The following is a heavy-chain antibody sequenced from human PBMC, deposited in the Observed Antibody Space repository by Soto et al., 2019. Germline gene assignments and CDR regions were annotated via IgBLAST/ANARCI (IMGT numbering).Heavy chain of an antibody. J-gene: IGHJ4*02. Sequence: QVQMVQSGAEVKRPGSSVKISCRASGYTFITSYIHWVRQAPGQGLEWVGRSHPTLGRAMFGQKFQGRVTMTRNTSISTAYMELSSLRSEDTAVYYCARGRGWRDNWGQGTLVTVSS. CDR3: ARGRGWRDN. V-gene: IGHV1-46*01. CDR1: GYTFITSY. D-gene: IGHD6-19*01. CDR2: SHPTLGRA.